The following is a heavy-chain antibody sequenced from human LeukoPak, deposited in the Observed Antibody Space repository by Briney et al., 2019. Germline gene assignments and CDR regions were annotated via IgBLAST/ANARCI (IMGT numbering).Heavy chain of an antibody. CDR2: IKHDGSEK. D-gene: IGHD2-15*01. CDR1: GFTLSIYW. CDR3: ARYFSGDSCFDY. Sequence: GGSLRLSCAASGFTLSIYWMSWVRQAPGKGLEWVANIKHDGSEKYYVDSVKSRFTISRDNAKNSLYLQMNSLRAEDTALYYCARYFSGDSCFDYWGQGTLVAVSS. J-gene: IGHJ4*02. V-gene: IGHV3-7*03.